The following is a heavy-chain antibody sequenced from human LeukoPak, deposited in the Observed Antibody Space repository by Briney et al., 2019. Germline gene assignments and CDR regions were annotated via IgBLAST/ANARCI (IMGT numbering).Heavy chain of an antibody. CDR2: INPNSGGT. Sequence: GASVKVSCKASGYTFTGYYMHWVRQAPGQGLEWMGWINPNSGGTNYAQKFLGRVTMTRDTSISTAYMELSRLRSDDTAVYYCARKKWEPHLYYFDYWGQGTLVTVSS. CDR3: ARKKWEPHLYYFDY. CDR1: GYTFTGYY. D-gene: IGHD1-26*01. J-gene: IGHJ4*02. V-gene: IGHV1-2*02.